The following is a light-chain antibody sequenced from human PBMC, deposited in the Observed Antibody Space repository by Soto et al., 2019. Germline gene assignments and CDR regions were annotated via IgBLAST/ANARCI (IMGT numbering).Light chain of an antibody. CDR2: GAS. Sequence: IPMTQSPSTLSASVGDRVTITCRASQGISNFLAWYQQKPGKVPTLLVYGASTLLSGVPSRFSGSGSGTDFSLTISSLRPEDIATYYCQNYHSAPWTFGQGTTVDVK. J-gene: IGKJ1*01. CDR3: QNYHSAPWT. CDR1: QGISNF. V-gene: IGKV1-27*01.